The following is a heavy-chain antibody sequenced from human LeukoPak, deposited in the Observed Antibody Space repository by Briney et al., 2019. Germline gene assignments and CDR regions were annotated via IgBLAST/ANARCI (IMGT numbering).Heavy chain of an antibody. D-gene: IGHD3-10*01. CDR2: ISYEGGTQ. CDR1: GFTFSSYS. CDR3: AKEGTPQVSTWYDL. Sequence: GGSLRLSCAASGFTFSSYSINWVRQAPGKGLEWVAVISYEGGTQHYADSVKGRFIISRDNPRNTLYLQMNILRTEDTAVYYCAKEGTPQVSTWYDLWGQGTQVIASS. J-gene: IGHJ5*02. V-gene: IGHV3-30*18.